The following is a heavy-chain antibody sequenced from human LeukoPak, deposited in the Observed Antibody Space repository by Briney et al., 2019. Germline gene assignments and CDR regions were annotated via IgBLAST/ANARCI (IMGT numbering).Heavy chain of an antibody. CDR3: ARGNPRRGYSYGLGY. D-gene: IGHD5-18*01. CDR1: GGSFSGYY. CDR2: INHSGST. V-gene: IGHV4-34*01. J-gene: IGHJ4*02. Sequence: SETLSLTCAVYGGSFSGYYWSWIRQPPGKGLEWIGEINHSGSTNYNPSLKSRVTISVDTSKNQFSLKLSSVTAADTAVYYCARGNPRRGYSYGLGYWGQGTLVTVSS.